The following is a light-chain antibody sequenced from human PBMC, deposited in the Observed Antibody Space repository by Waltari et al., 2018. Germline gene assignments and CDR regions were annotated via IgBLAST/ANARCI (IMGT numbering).Light chain of an antibody. Sequence: QSALTQPPSASGSPGQSVTISCTGTSSDVGGYKYVSWYRQHPGKAPKLRIYEVSKRPSGVPDVVSGSKSGNTASLTVSGLQAEDEADYYCSSSVGSNNLHVVFGGGTKLTVL. CDR1: SSDVGGYKY. CDR2: EVS. J-gene: IGLJ2*01. V-gene: IGLV2-8*01. CDR3: SSSVGSNNLHVV.